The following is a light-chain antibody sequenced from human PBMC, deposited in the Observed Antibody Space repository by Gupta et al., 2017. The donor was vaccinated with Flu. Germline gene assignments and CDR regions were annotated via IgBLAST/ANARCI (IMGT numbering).Light chain of an antibody. V-gene: IGLV3-21*02. CDR1: NIGSKS. Sequence: SYVLTQPPSVSVAPGQTARITSGGNNIGSKSVHWYQQQPGQAPVLVVYDDSDRPSGIPERFSGSNSGNTATLTISRVEAEDEADYYCQVWDSSSDSVVFGGGTKLTVL. CDR3: QVWDSSSDSVV. J-gene: IGLJ2*01. CDR2: DDS.